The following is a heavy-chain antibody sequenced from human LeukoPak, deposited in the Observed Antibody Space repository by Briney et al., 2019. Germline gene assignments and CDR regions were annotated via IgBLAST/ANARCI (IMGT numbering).Heavy chain of an antibody. Sequence: GGSLRLSCAASGFSFRSSSMSWVRQAPGKGLEWVSVISGSGGTTHYADFVKGRFSISRDNAKNSLYLQMNSLRAEDTAVYYCARGYSFFDYWGQGTLVTVSS. D-gene: IGHD5-18*01. V-gene: IGHV3-23*01. CDR2: ISGSGGTT. CDR1: GFSFRSSS. J-gene: IGHJ4*02. CDR3: ARGYSFFDY.